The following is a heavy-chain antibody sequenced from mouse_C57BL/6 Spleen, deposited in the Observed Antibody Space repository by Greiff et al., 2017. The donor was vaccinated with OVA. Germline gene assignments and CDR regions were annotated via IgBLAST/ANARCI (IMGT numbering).Heavy chain of an antibody. D-gene: IGHD1-1*01. Sequence: QVQLQQSGAELVRPGASVTLSCKASGYTFTDYEMHWVKQTPVHGLEWIGAIDPETGGTAYNQKFKGKAILTADKSSSTAYMELRSLTSEDSAVYYCTRDQFITTVVADYWGQGTTLTVSS. CDR3: TRDQFITTVVADY. J-gene: IGHJ2*01. CDR1: GYTFTDYE. V-gene: IGHV1-15*01. CDR2: IDPETGGT.